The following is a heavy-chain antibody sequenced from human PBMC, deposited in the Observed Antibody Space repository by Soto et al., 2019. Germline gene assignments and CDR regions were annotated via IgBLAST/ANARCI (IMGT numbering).Heavy chain of an antibody. CDR1: RFTFSSYA. D-gene: IGHD1-26*01. CDR3: ARDGGSPGNYYSASAL. J-gene: IGHJ3*01. Sequence: PGGSLRLSCAGSRFTFSSYAMHWVRQAPGKGLEWVSVISPDGSDTFYAESVKGRFTISRDNSKNTMYVQMNSLRPEDTAIYYCARDGGSPGNYYSASALWGQGTMVTVSS. V-gene: IGHV3-30*04. CDR2: ISPDGSDT.